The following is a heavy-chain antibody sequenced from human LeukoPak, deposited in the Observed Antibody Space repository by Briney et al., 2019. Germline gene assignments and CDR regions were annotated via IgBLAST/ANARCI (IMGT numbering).Heavy chain of an antibody. V-gene: IGHV3-23*01. CDR2: ISGSGGST. D-gene: IGHD3-3*01. CDR3: AKSRPIFGVVLDAFDI. Sequence: GGSLRLSCAASGFTFSSYAMSWVRQAPGEGLEWVSAISGSGGSTYYADSVKGRFTISRDNSKNTLYLQMNSLRAEDTAVYYCAKSRPIFGVVLDAFDIWGQGTMVTVSS. CDR1: GFTFSSYA. J-gene: IGHJ3*02.